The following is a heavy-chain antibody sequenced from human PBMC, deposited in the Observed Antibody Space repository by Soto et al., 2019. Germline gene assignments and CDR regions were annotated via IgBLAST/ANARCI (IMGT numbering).Heavy chain of an antibody. CDR2: INADSGST. V-gene: IGHV1-2*02. CDR3: ARCKLDSGSYSFDD. CDR1: GYTFTAYY. D-gene: IGHD1-26*01. J-gene: IGHJ4*02. Sequence: GASVKVSCKASGYTFTAYYMHWVRQAPGQGLEWMGWINADSGSTNYSQKFQGRVTITRDTSISTAYMELSRLRSDDTAVYYCARCKLDSGSYSFDDWGQGTLLTV.